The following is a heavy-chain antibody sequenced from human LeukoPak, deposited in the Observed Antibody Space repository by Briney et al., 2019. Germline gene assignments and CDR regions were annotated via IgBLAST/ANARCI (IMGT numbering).Heavy chain of an antibody. V-gene: IGHV4-4*07. CDR1: GGSIRSYY. Sequence: SETLSLTCTVSGGSIRSYYWNWIRQPASKRLEWIGHVYTIGTNYHPSLKSRVTMSVDTSKKQISLKLSSVTAADTAVYYCAGSMIRDNYYYYMDVWGKGSTVTVSS. CDR3: AGSMIRDNYYYYMDV. J-gene: IGHJ6*03. D-gene: IGHD3-10*01. CDR2: VYTIGT.